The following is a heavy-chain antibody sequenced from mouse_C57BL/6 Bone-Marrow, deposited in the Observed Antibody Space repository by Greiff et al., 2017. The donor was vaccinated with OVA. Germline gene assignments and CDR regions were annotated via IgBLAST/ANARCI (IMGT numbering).Heavy chain of an antibody. J-gene: IGHJ1*03. CDR2: IYPRSGNT. CDR3: ARFTTVVEWYFDV. CDR1: GYTFTSYG. D-gene: IGHD1-1*01. V-gene: IGHV1-81*01. Sequence: QVQLKQSGAELARPGASVTLSCKASGYTFTSYGISWVKQRTGQGLEWIGEIYPRSGNTYYNEKFKGKATLTADKSSSTAYMELRSLTSEDSAVNFCARFTTVVEWYFDVWGTGTTVTVSS.